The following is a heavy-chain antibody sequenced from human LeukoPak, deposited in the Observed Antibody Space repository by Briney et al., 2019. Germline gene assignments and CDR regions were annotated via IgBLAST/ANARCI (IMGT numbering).Heavy chain of an antibody. D-gene: IGHD3-10*01. Sequence: GGSLRLSCTASGFNVNSNYMSWVRQVPGKGLEWVSVIFGGGGTHYADSVKGRFTISRDNSKSTLYLQMNSLRVEDTAIYYCARDHSALASYPNPWGQGTLVTVSS. V-gene: IGHV3-66*01. CDR1: GFNVNSNY. CDR2: IFGGGGT. CDR3: ARDHSALASYPNP. J-gene: IGHJ5*02.